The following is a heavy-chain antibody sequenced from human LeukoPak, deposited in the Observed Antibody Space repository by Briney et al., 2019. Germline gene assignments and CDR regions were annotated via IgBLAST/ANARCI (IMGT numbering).Heavy chain of an antibody. Sequence: GASVKVSCKASGYTFTSYDINWVRQATGQGLEWMGWMNPNSGNTGYAQKFQGRVTITRNTSISTAYMELSSLRSEDTAVYYCARGPYYYDSSGRYDAFDIWGQGTMLTVSS. CDR3: ARGPYYYDSSGRYDAFDI. V-gene: IGHV1-8*03. J-gene: IGHJ3*02. D-gene: IGHD3-22*01. CDR1: GYTFTSYD. CDR2: MNPNSGNT.